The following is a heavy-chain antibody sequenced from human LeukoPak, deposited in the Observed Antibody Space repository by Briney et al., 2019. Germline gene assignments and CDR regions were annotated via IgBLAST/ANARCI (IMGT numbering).Heavy chain of an antibody. CDR1: GGSISSSSYY. J-gene: IGHJ4*02. V-gene: IGHV4-39*01. D-gene: IGHD4-17*01. CDR2: IYYSGST. CDR3: ARVQGPSGGDRYFDY. Sequence: SETLSLTCTVSGGSISSSSYYWGWIRQPPGKGLEWIGSIYYSGSTYYNPSLKSRVTISVDTSKNQFSLKLSSVTAADTAVYYCARVQGPSGGDRYFDYWGQGTLVTVSS.